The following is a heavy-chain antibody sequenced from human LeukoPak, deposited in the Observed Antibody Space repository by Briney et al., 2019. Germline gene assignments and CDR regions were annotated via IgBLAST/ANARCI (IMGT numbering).Heavy chain of an antibody. CDR3: ARDHYDSSGSNWFDP. D-gene: IGHD3-22*01. Sequence: SETLSLTCTVSGGSISSYYWSWIRQPPGKGLEWIGYIYNSGSTNYNPSLKSRVTISVDTSKSQFSLKLSSVTAADTAVYYCARDHYDSSGSNWFDPWGQGTLVTVSS. CDR2: IYNSGST. V-gene: IGHV4-59*01. CDR1: GGSISSYY. J-gene: IGHJ5*02.